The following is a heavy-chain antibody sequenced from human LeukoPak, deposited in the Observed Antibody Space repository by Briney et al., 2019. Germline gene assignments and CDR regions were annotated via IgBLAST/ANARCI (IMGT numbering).Heavy chain of an antibody. J-gene: IGHJ4*02. CDR2: IIPILGIA. V-gene: IGHV1-69*04. CDR3: ARIGLIVGAPFDY. D-gene: IGHD1-26*01. Sequence: SVKVSCKPSGGTFSSYAISWVRQAPGQGLEWMGRIIPILGIANYAQKFQGRVTITPDKSTSTAYMELSSLRSEDTAVYYCARIGLIVGAPFDYWGQGTLVTVSS. CDR1: GGTFSSYA.